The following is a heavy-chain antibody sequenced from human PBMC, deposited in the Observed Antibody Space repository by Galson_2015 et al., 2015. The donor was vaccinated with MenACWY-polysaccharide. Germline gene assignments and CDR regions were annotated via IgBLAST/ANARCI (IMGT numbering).Heavy chain of an antibody. D-gene: IGHD1-26*01. J-gene: IGHJ4*02. CDR1: DYSIRSGYF. CDR2: IFHSGTT. V-gene: IGHV4-38-2*01. CDR3: ARVEKYSGSFYILY. Sequence: SETLSLTCAVSDYSIRSGYFWGWIRQPPGKGLEWIASIFHSGTTYYNPSLKSRVTISVYTSKNQFSLKLSSVTAADTAVYYCARVEKYSGSFYILYWGQGTLVTVSS.